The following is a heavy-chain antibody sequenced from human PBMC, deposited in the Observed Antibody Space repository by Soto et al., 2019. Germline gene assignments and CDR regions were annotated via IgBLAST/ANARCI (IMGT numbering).Heavy chain of an antibody. J-gene: IGHJ3*02. V-gene: IGHV1-69*13. CDR2: IIPIFGTA. D-gene: IGHD2-21*02. CDR1: GGTFSSYA. CDR3: ASPSCGGDCYSAFDI. Sequence: ASVKVSCKASGGTFSSYAISWVRQAPGQGLEWMGGIIPIFGTANYAQKFQGRVTITADESTSTAYMELSSLRSEDTAVYYCASPSCGGDCYSAFDIWGQGTMVTVSS.